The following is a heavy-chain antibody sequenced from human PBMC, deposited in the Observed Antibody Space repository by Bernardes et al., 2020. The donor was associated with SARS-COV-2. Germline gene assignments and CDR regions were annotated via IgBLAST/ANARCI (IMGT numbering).Heavy chain of an antibody. V-gene: IGHV3-66*01. CDR2: IYSGGST. CDR3: ARDGRSYGPGGAFDI. Sequence: GGSLRLSCAASGFTVSSNYMSWVRQAPGKGLEWVSVIYSGGSTYYADSVKGRFTISRDNSKNTLYLQMNSLRAEDTAVYYCARDGRSYGPGGAFDIWGQGTMVTVSS. CDR1: GFTVSSNY. J-gene: IGHJ3*02. D-gene: IGHD5-18*01.